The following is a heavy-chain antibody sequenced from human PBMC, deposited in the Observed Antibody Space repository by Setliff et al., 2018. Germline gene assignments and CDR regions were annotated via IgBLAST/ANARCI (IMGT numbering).Heavy chain of an antibody. J-gene: IGHJ5*02. CDR1: GYKFTDYW. CDR3: ARQGDYDRVDP. Sequence: PGESLTISCKGSGYKFTDYWIGWVRLMPGKGLEWMGIIYPGDSDTRYSPSFQGHVTISADESIDTAYLQWSSLKASDTAIYYCARQGDYDRVDPWGQGTLVTVSS. CDR2: IYPGDSDT. V-gene: IGHV5-51*01. D-gene: IGHD4-17*01.